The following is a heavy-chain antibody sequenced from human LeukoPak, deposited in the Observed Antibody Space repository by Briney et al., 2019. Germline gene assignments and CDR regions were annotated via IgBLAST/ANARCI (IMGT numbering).Heavy chain of an antibody. CDR2: ILYDGSNK. CDR1: GFTFSTYA. CDR3: AELGITMIGGV. Sequence: GSLRLSCAASGFTFSTYAMHWVRQAPGKGLEWAALILYDGSNKYYADSVKGRFTISRDNSKGTLYLQMNSLRAEDTAVYYCAELGITMIGGVWGKGTTVTISS. J-gene: IGHJ6*04. D-gene: IGHD3-10*02. V-gene: IGHV3-30*04.